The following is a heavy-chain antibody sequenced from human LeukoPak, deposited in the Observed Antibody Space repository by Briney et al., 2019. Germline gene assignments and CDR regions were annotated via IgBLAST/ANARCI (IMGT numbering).Heavy chain of an antibody. V-gene: IGHV3-7*01. CDR1: GFTFSSYW. Sequence: GGSLRLSCAASGFTFSSYWMSWVRQAPGKGLEWVANIKQDGSDKYYVDSVKGRFTISRDNAKNSLYLQMNSLRAEDTAVYYCARGYYGSGSYYDYWGQGTLVTVSS. J-gene: IGHJ4*02. D-gene: IGHD3-10*01. CDR3: ARGYYGSGSYYDY. CDR2: IKQDGSDK.